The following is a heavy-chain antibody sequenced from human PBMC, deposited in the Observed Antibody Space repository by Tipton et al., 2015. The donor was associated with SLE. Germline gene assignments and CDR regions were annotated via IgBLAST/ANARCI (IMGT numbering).Heavy chain of an antibody. D-gene: IGHD3-3*01. V-gene: IGHV4-59*08. CDR2: IYYSGST. Sequence: LRLSCTVSGDSINGYYWSWIRQPPGKGLEWIGFIYYSGSTNYNPSLKSRVTISVDTSKNQFSLKLHSVTAADTAVYYCARHLGAIIAFDYWGQGTLVTVSP. CDR1: GDSINGYY. CDR3: ARHLGAIIAFDY. J-gene: IGHJ4*02.